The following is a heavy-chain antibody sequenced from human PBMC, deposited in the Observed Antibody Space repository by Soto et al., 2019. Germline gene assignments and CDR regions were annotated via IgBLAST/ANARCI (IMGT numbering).Heavy chain of an antibody. V-gene: IGHV3-7*01. CDR1: GITFSNYW. CDR3: ARVNGGSYLDF. CDR2: IKEDGSEK. D-gene: IGHD3-16*01. Sequence: EVQLVESGGGLVQPGGSLRLSCAVSGITFSNYWMSWVRQAPGEGLEWVANIKEDGSEKYHLDSLKGRFTISRDNAKHSVYLQMNSLRVEDTAVYFCARVNGGSYLDFWGQGTLVTVSS. J-gene: IGHJ4*02.